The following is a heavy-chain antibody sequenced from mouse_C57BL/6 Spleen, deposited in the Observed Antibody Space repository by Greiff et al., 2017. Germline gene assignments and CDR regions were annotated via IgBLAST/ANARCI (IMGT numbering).Heavy chain of an antibody. CDR3: ARWLRGYWYFDV. CDR1: GFTFTDYY. J-gene: IGHJ1*03. V-gene: IGHV7-3*01. D-gene: IGHD2-2*01. CDR2: IRNKANGYTT. Sequence: EVKLQESGGGLVQPGGSLSLSCAASGFTFTDYYMSWVRQPPGKALEWLGFIRNKANGYTTEYSASVKGRFTISRDNSQSILYLQMNALRAEDSATYYGARWLRGYWYFDVWGTGTTVTVSS.